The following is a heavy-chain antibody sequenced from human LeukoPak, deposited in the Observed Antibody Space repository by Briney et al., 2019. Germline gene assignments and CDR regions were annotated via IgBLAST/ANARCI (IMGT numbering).Heavy chain of an antibody. CDR1: GYSFTSYW. CDR3: ARAVAADYNWFDP. CDR2: IYPGDSDT. D-gene: IGHD6-19*01. Sequence: GESLKISCKGSGYSFTSYWIGWVRQMPGKGLEWMGIIYPGDSDTRYSPSFQGQVTISAVKSISTAYLQWSSLKASDTAMYYCARAVAADYNWFDPWGQGTLVTVSS. J-gene: IGHJ5*02. V-gene: IGHV5-51*01.